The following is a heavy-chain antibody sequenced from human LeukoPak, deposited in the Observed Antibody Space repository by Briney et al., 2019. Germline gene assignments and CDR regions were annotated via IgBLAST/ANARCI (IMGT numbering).Heavy chain of an antibody. Sequence: SETLTLTCTVSGDSFSSDKYYWSWIRQSAGKGVEWIGRLYTIGGTNYNPSLKSRLSISQDTSKNQFSLSLESVTAADTAVYFCARGVRFPDYTDVWGEGIMVAVSS. CDR1: GDSFSSDKYY. CDR3: ARGVRFPDYTDV. J-gene: IGHJ6*03. D-gene: IGHD3-10*01. CDR2: LYTIGGT. V-gene: IGHV4-61*02.